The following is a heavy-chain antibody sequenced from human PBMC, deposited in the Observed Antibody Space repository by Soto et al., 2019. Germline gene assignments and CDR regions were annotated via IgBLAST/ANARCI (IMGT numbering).Heavy chain of an antibody. CDR3: TREKAPKSGNHLTAAFDI. CDR2: IYYSGST. D-gene: IGHD1-26*01. Sequence: SETLSLTCTVSGGSISSYYWSWIRQPPGKGLEWIGYIYYSGSTNYNPSLKSRVTISVDTSKNTLYLQMDCLRAEDTAVYYCTREKAPKSGNHLTAAFDIWGQGTMVTVSS. CDR1: GGSISSYY. V-gene: IGHV4-59*12. J-gene: IGHJ3*02.